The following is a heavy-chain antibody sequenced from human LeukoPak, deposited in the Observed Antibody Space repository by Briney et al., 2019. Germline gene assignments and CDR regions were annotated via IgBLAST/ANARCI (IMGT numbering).Heavy chain of an antibody. Sequence: GGSLRLSCAASGFTFSDYYMSWIRQAPGKGPEWVSSISSSSSYIYYADSVKGRFTISRDNAKNSLYLQMNSLRAEDTAVYYCAREGYSGSYSGLWGRGTLVTVSS. CDR2: ISSSSSYI. D-gene: IGHD1-26*01. CDR1: GFTFSDYY. CDR3: AREGYSGSYSGL. J-gene: IGHJ2*01. V-gene: IGHV3-11*06.